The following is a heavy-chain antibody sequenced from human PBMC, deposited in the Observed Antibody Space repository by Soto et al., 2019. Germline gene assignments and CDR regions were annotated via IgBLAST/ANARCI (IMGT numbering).Heavy chain of an antibody. D-gene: IGHD3-3*01. J-gene: IGHJ6*02. V-gene: IGHV1-2*02. CDR1: GYTFTGYY. Sequence: ASVKVSCKASGYTFTGYYMHWVRQAPGQGLEWMGWINPNSGGTNYAQKFQGRVTMTRDTSISTAYMELSRLRSDDTAVYYCARDLWRNYDFWSGSPGGMDVWGQGTTVTVSS. CDR3: ARDLWRNYDFWSGSPGGMDV. CDR2: INPNSGGT.